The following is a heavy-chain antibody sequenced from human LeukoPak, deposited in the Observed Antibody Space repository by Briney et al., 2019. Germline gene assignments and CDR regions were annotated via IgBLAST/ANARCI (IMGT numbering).Heavy chain of an antibody. CDR2: IYYSGST. CDR1: GGSISSSSYY. V-gene: IGHV4-39*07. Sequence: SETLSLTCTVSGGSISSSSYYWGWIRQPPGKGLEWIGSIYYSGSTYYNPSLKSRVTISVDTSKNQFSLKLSSVTAADTAVYYCVSYGSGSDFDYWGQGTLVTVPS. J-gene: IGHJ4*02. CDR3: VSYGSGSDFDY. D-gene: IGHD3-10*01.